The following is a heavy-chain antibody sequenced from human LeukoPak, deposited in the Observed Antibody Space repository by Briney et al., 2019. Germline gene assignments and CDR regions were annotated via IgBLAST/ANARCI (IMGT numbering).Heavy chain of an antibody. CDR3: ARCYQLGDGMDV. D-gene: IGHD1-1*01. CDR2: IIPIFGTA. V-gene: IGHV1-69*13. J-gene: IGHJ6*02. Sequence: ASVKVSCKASGDTFSSYAISWVRQAPGQGLEWMGGIIPIFGTANYAQKFQGRVTITAVESTSTAYMELSSLRSEDTAVYYCARCYQLGDGMDVWGQGTTVTVSS. CDR1: GDTFSSYA.